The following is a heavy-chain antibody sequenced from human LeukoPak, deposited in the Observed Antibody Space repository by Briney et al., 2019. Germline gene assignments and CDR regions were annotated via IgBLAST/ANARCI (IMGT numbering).Heavy chain of an antibody. J-gene: IGHJ6*02. D-gene: IGHD6-19*01. CDR3: ASANLLSGWYDDYGMDV. V-gene: IGHV3-74*01. Sequence: GGSLRLSCVASGFTFSSYWMHWVRQAPGKGLVWVSRINSDGSSTSYADSVKGRFTISRDNAKNTLYLQMNSLRAEDTAVYYCASANLLSGWYDDYGMDVWGQGTTVTVSS. CDR2: INSDGSST. CDR1: GFTFSSYW.